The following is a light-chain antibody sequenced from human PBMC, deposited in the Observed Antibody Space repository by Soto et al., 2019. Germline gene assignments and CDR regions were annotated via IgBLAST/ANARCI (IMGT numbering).Light chain of an antibody. CDR1: QTISSW. CDR3: QQYNIYLWT. J-gene: IGKJ1*01. V-gene: IGKV1-5*03. Sequence: DIQMTQSPSTLSGSVGDRVTITCRASQTISSWLAWYQQKPGKAPKLLIYKASTLKSGVPSRFSGSGSGTEFTLTISSLQPDDFATYYCQQYNIYLWTFGQGTKVDIK. CDR2: KAS.